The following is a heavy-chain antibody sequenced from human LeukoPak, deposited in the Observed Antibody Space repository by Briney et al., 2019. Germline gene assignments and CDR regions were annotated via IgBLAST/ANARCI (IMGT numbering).Heavy chain of an antibody. J-gene: IGHJ4*02. CDR3: ARDSRTTGTTSGYFDY. CDR2: ISSSSSDI. V-gene: IGHV3-21*01. D-gene: IGHD1-1*01. CDR1: GFTFSSHS. Sequence: PGGSLRLSCAASGFTFSSHSLNWVRQAPGKGLEWVSSISSSSSDIYYAVSVKGRFTISRDNAKNSLYLQMNSLRAEDTAVYFCARDSRTTGTTSGYFDYWGQGTLVTVSP.